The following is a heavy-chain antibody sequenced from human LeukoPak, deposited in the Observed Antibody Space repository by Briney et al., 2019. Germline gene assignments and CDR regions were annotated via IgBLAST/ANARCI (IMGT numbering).Heavy chain of an antibody. CDR1: GFTFSSYS. D-gene: IGHD3-10*01. CDR3: ARDSPDSADAFDI. Sequence: GSLRLSCAASGFTFSSYSMNWVRQAPGKGLEWVSSISSSSSYIYYADSVKGRFTISRDNAKNSLYLQMNSLRAEDTAVYYCARDSPDSADAFDIWGQGTMVTVSS. CDR2: ISSSSSYI. V-gene: IGHV3-21*01. J-gene: IGHJ3*02.